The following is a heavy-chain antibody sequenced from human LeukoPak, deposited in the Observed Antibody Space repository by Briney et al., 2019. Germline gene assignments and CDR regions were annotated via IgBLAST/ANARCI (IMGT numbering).Heavy chain of an antibody. CDR3: ARETDYYDSSGILDY. Sequence: PGGSLRLSCAASGFTFSSYGMHWVRQAPGKGLEWVAVISYDGSNKYYADSVKGRFTISRDNSKNTLYLQMNSLRAEDTAVYYCARETDYYDSSGILDYWGQGTLVTVSS. V-gene: IGHV3-30*03. J-gene: IGHJ4*02. CDR2: ISYDGSNK. CDR1: GFTFSSYG. D-gene: IGHD3-22*01.